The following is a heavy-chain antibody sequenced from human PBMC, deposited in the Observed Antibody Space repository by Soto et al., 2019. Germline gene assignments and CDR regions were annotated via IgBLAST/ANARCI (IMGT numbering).Heavy chain of an antibody. J-gene: IGHJ6*03. CDR2: IRFDGSNA. D-gene: IGHD3-3*01. Sequence: GGSPRLSSPVPGGFFSGLGRHWDSQAPGKGLEWVALIRFDGSNAEYADSVKGRFTISRDNSKNTLYLQMNSLRAEDTAVYYCAKETTYSDFWSAYSTGYMYGWVQGTTVTGSS. V-gene: IGHV3-30*02. CDR1: GGFFSGLG. CDR3: AKETTYSDFWSAYSTGYMYG.